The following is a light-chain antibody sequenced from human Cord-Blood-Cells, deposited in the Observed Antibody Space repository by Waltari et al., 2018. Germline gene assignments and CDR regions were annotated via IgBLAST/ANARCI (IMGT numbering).Light chain of an antibody. CDR1: SSDVGGYNY. Sequence: QSALTQPASVSGSPGQSITISCTGTSSDVGGYNYVSWYQPHPGKAPKLMIYDVSKRPSGVPDRFSGSKSGNTASLTISGLQAEDEADYYCCSYAGSYTWVFGGGTKLTVL. J-gene: IGLJ3*02. CDR3: CSYAGSYTWV. CDR2: DVS. V-gene: IGLV2-11*01.